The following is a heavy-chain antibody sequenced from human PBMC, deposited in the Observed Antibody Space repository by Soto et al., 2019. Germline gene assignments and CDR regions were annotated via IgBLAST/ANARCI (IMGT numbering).Heavy chain of an antibody. CDR1: GFTFSSYD. Sequence: EVQLVESGGGLVQPGGSLRLSCAASGFTFSSYDMHWVRQATGKGLEWVSAIGTAGDTYYPGSVKGRFTISRENAKNSWYLQMNSLRAEDTAVYYCARDYCTNGVCPGEFAPWGQGTLVTVS. J-gene: IGHJ5*02. CDR2: IGTAGDT. CDR3: ARDYCTNGVCPGEFAP. D-gene: IGHD2-8*01. V-gene: IGHV3-13*01.